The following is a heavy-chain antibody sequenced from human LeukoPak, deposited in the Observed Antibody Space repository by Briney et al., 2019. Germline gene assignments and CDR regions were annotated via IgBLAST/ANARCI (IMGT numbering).Heavy chain of an antibody. D-gene: IGHD5-18*01. J-gene: IGHJ4*02. V-gene: IGHV1-2*02. Sequence: ASVKVSCKASRYTFTGYYMHWVRQAPGQGLEWMGWINPNSGVTDYAQNFQGGVTMTRDTSISTAYVELSRLRSDDTAVYYCARGTGEGYTYGRYYFDYWGQGTLVTVSS. CDR2: INPNSGVT. CDR3: ARGTGEGYTYGRYYFDY. CDR1: RYTFTGYY.